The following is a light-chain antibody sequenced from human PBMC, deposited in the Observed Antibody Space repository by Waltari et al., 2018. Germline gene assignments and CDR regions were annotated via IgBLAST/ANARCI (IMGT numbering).Light chain of an antibody. CDR3: NSYTGSSSWV. CDR2: DVF. V-gene: IGLV2-14*03. Sequence: QSALTQPASVSGSPGQSITISCTGTSSDVGFYNYFSCYQQYPGKAPKLIIYDVFQRPSGVSNRFSGSKSGNTASLTISGLQTEDEGDYYCNSYTGSSSWVFGGGTKLTVL. J-gene: IGLJ3*02. CDR1: SSDVGFYNY.